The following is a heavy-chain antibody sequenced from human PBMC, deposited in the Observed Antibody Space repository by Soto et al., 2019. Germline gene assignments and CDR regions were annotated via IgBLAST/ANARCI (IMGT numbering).Heavy chain of an antibody. CDR3: ARGRSGYSYGLDV. CDR1: GGTFSSYT. J-gene: IGHJ3*01. Sequence: QVQLVQSGAEVKKPGSSVKVSCKASGGTFSSYTFNWVRQAPGQGLEWMGGIIPIFGSANYAQKFQGRVTITADESTSTAYMELSSLRSEDTAVYYCARGRSGYSYGLDVWGQGTMVTVSS. V-gene: IGHV1-69*01. D-gene: IGHD5-18*01. CDR2: IIPIFGSA.